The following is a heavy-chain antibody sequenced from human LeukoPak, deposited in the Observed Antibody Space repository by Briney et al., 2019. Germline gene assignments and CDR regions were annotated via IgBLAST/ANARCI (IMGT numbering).Heavy chain of an antibody. Sequence: ASVKVSCKASGGTFSSYAISWVRQAPGQGLEWMGGIIPIFGTANYAQKFQGRVTITADKSTSTAYMELSSLRSEDTAVYYCARSAVAGTLRKLDYWGQGTLVTVSS. CDR1: GGTFSSYA. D-gene: IGHD6-19*01. CDR2: IIPIFGTA. V-gene: IGHV1-69*06. J-gene: IGHJ4*02. CDR3: ARSAVAGTLRKLDY.